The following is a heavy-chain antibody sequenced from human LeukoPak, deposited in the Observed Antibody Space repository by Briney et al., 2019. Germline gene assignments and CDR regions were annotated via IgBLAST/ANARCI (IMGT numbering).Heavy chain of an antibody. CDR1: GGSISSYY. CDR2: IYYSGST. D-gene: IGHD6-19*01. CDR3: ARHKAAVAGYDAFDI. Sequence: SETLSLTCTVSGGSISSYYWSWIRQPPGKGLQWIGYIYYSGSTNYNPSLKSRVTISVDTSKNQFSLKLSSVTAADTAVYYCARHKAAVAGYDAFDIWGQGTMVTVSS. J-gene: IGHJ3*02. V-gene: IGHV4-59*01.